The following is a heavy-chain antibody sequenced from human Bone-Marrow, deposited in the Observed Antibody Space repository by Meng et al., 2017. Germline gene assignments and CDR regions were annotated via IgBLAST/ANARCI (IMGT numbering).Heavy chain of an antibody. D-gene: IGHD3-10*01. CDR3: ARALLYPGGWFDP. Sequence: QVQLQQWGAGLLKPSQTLSLTCTVSGGSISSGGYYWSWIRQHPGKGLEWIGYIYYSGSTYYNPSLKSRVTISVDTSKNQFSLKLSSVTAADTAVYYCARALLYPGGWFDPWGQGTLVTVSS. J-gene: IGHJ5*02. V-gene: IGHV4-31*03. CDR1: GGSISSGGYY. CDR2: IYYSGST.